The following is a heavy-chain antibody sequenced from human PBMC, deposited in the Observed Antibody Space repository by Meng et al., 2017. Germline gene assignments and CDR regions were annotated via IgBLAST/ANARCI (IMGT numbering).Heavy chain of an antibody. J-gene: IGHJ6*02. Sequence: ASVKVSCKACGYTFTSYDINWVRQATGQGLEGIGWMNPNSGNTGYAQKFQGRVTMTRNTSISTAYMELSSLRSEDTAVYYCARGHSSSWYILSDNSEQDVWGQGTTVTVSS. CDR3: ARGHSSSWYILSDNSEQDV. D-gene: IGHD6-13*01. V-gene: IGHV1-8*01. CDR1: GYTFTSYD. CDR2: MNPNSGNT.